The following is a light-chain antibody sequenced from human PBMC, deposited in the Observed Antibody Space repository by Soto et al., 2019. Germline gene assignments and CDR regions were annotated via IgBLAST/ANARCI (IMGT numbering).Light chain of an antibody. CDR2: AAS. J-gene: IGKJ5*01. CDR3: QHADSFPLIT. CDR1: EDISTW. Sequence: DIQMTQSPSSVSSSVGDRFTITGRSSEDISTWLAWYQQKPGKAPKLLIYAASSLQSGVPSRFSGSGSGTDFTLTISSLQPEDFATYYCQHADSFPLITFGQGTRLEI. V-gene: IGKV1-12*01.